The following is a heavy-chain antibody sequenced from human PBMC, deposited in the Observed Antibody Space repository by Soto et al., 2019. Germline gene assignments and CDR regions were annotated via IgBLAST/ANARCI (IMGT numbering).Heavy chain of an antibody. V-gene: IGHV1-69*01. CDR1: GGAFSSYA. D-gene: IGHD2-15*01. CDR2: IIPIFGTA. J-gene: IGHJ3*02. CDR3: ARDQCSGGSCYFAFGS. Sequence: QVQLVQSGAEVKKPGSSVKVSCKASGGAFSSYAISWVRQAPGQGLEWMGGIIPIFGTANYAQKFQGRVTITADESTGTGYVELSSVGSEDTALYYCARDQCSGGSCYFAFGSRGQGTMDTVSS.